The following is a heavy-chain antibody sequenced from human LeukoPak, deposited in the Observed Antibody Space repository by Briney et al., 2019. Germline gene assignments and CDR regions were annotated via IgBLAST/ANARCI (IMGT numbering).Heavy chain of an antibody. Sequence: PGGSLRLSCVASGFTFSNYAMSWVRLAPGKGLELVSGIYGSDDKTVYGDAVKGRFTISRDNSKNTLYLQMNSLRADDTAVYYCAKTRGYYDAWGQGALVTVSS. J-gene: IGHJ5*02. V-gene: IGHV3-23*01. CDR1: GFTFSNYA. D-gene: IGHD2-15*01. CDR3: AKTRGYYDA. CDR2: IYGSDDKT.